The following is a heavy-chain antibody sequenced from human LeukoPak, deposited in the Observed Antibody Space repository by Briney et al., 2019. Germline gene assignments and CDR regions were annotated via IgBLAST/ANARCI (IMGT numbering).Heavy chain of an antibody. CDR1: GGTFSSYA. V-gene: IGHV1-69*04. CDR2: IIPILGIA. D-gene: IGHD1-26*01. CDR3: ASLVGATKAGDAFDI. Sequence: EASVKVSCKASGGTFSSYAMSWVRQAPGQGLEWMGRIIPILGIANYAQKFQGRVTITADKSTSTAYMELSSLRSDDTAVYYCASLVGATKAGDAFDIWGQGTTVTVPS. J-gene: IGHJ3*02.